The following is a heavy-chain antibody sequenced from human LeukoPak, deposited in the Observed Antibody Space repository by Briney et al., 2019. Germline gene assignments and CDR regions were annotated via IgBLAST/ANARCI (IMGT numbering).Heavy chain of an antibody. V-gene: IGHV4-59*01. CDR3: ARFSYGYKHFDY. CDR1: GGSISSYY. CDR2: IYYSGST. Sequence: SETLSLTCTVSGGSISSYYWSWIRQPPGKGLEWIGYIYYSGSTNYNPSLKSRVTISVDTSKNQFSLKLSSVTAADTAVYYCARFSYGYKHFDYWGQGTLVIVSS. J-gene: IGHJ4*02. D-gene: IGHD5-18*01.